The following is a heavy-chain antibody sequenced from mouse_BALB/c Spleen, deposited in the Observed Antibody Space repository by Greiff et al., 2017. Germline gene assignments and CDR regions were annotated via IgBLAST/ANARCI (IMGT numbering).Heavy chain of an antibody. Sequence: VQLQQSGPELVKPGASVRISCKASGYTFTSYYIHWVKQRPGQGLEWIGWIYPGNVNTKYNEKFKGKATLTADKSSSTAYMQLSSLTSEDSAVYFCARSYYYGSSSAYWGQGTLVTVSA. D-gene: IGHD1-1*01. CDR3: ARSYYYGSSSAY. J-gene: IGHJ3*01. CDR2: IYPGNVNT. V-gene: IGHV1S56*01. CDR1: GYTFTSYY.